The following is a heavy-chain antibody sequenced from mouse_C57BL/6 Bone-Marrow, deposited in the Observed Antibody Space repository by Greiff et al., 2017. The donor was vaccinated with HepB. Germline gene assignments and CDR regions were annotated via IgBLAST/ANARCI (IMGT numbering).Heavy chain of an antibody. CDR3: ARDTPYYAMDY. J-gene: IGHJ4*01. CDR1: GYTFTDYY. V-gene: IGHV1-19*01. Sequence: EVQLQESGPVLVKPGASVKMSCKASGYTFTDYYMNWVKQSHGKSLEWIGVINPYNGGTSYNQKFKGKATLTVDKSSSTAYMELNSLTSEDSAVYYCARDTPYYAMDYWGQGTSVTVSS. D-gene: IGHD5-1-1*01. CDR2: INPYNGGT.